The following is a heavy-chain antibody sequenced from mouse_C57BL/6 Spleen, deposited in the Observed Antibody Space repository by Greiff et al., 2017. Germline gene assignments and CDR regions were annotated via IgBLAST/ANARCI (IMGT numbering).Heavy chain of an antibody. CDR2: FYPGSGSI. CDR3: ARHEEGMEGFAY. D-gene: IGHD2-3*01. J-gene: IGHJ3*01. V-gene: IGHV1-62-2*01. CDR1: GYTFTEYT. Sequence: QVHVKQSGAELVKPGASVKLSCKASGYTFTEYTIHWVKQRSGQGLEWIGWFYPGSGSIKYNEKFKDKATLTADKSSSTVYMELSRLTSEDSAVYFCARHEEGMEGFAYWGQGTLVTVSA.